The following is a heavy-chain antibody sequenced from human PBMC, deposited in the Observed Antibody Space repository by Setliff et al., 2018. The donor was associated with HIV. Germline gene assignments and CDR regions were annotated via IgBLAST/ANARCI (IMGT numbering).Heavy chain of an antibody. J-gene: IGHJ4*02. CDR1: GGSISSSSYY. V-gene: IGHV4-39*01. D-gene: IGHD5-18*01. Sequence: SETLSLTCTVSGGSISSSSYYWGWIRQPPGKGLEWIGSIYYSGSTYYNPSLKSRVTISVDTSKNQFSLKLSSVTAADTAEYYCARQDSYSYGYNYFDYWGQGTLVTVSS. CDR2: IYYSGST. CDR3: ARQDSYSYGYNYFDY.